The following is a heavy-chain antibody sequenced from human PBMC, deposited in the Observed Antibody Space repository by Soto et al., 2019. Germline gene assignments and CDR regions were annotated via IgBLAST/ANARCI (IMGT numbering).Heavy chain of an antibody. Sequence: EVQLVESGGGLVKPGGSLRLSCAVSGFSLTNVWMNWVRQAPGKGLEWVGRIKSKADGGTTDYAAPVKGRFIISRDESKTTLYLEMNSLKIEDTAVYYCSHGYEQYFESWGQGALVTVSS. CDR3: SHGYEQYFES. CDR1: GFSLTNVW. CDR2: IKSKADGGTT. D-gene: IGHD5-18*01. V-gene: IGHV3-15*07. J-gene: IGHJ4*02.